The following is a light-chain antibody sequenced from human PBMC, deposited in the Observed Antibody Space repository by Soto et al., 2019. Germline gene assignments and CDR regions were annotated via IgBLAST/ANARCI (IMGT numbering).Light chain of an antibody. V-gene: IGKV1-39*01. CDR3: QQSYTTPPMYN. J-gene: IGKJ2*01. CDR2: AAS. CDR1: QIISSY. Sequence: DIQITHSPSSLSASVGDRVTITFLASQIISSYVNWYQQRPGKAPKLLISAASSVQSGVPSRFRGSGSGTEFNLTISSLQPEDFATYYCQQSYTTPPMYNFGQGTKVDIK.